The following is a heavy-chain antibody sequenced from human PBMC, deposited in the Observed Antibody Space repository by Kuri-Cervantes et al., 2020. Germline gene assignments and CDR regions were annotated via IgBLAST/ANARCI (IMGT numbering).Heavy chain of an antibody. Sequence: GESLKISCAASGFTFSSYAMSWVRQAPGKGLDWVSAISGSGGSTYYADAVKGRFIISRDNSENTLYLQMNSLRAEDTAVYYCARKFLKQWLVREFDYWGQGTLVTVSS. V-gene: IGHV3-23*01. CDR3: ARKFLKQWLVREFDY. J-gene: IGHJ4*02. D-gene: IGHD6-19*01. CDR1: GFTFSSYA. CDR2: ISGSGGST.